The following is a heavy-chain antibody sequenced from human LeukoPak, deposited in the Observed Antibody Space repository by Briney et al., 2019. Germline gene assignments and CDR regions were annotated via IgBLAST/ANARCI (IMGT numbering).Heavy chain of an antibody. CDR2: ISGSGGST. V-gene: IGHV3-23*01. CDR1: GFTFSSYA. Sequence: PGRSLRLSCAASGFTFSSYAMSWVRQAPGNGLEWVSAISGSGGSTYYADSVKGRFTISRDNSKNTLYLQMNSLRAEDTAVYYCAKVNLREMAPSLDYWGQGTLVTVSS. D-gene: IGHD5-24*01. J-gene: IGHJ4*02. CDR3: AKVNLREMAPSLDY.